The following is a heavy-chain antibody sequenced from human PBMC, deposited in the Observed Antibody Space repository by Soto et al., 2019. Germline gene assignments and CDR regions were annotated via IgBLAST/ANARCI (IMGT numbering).Heavy chain of an antibody. D-gene: IGHD5-18*01. CDR2: ISPYNGRT. J-gene: IGHJ6*02. Sequence: QVHLVQSGADVEKPGASVKVSCKASGYSFTSYGIGWVRQVPGQGPEWMGWISPYNGRTNYAQSVKGRVVMTTDISTNTVYLELRSLRSDDSAIYDCGRCLTDSYAMDVWGQGTTVTVSS. CDR1: GYSFTSYG. V-gene: IGHV1-18*01. CDR3: GRCLTDSYAMDV.